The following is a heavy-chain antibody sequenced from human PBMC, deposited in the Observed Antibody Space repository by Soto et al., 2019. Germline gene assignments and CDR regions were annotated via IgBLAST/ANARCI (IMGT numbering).Heavy chain of an antibody. CDR3: ARGGKVPYYYGMDV. J-gene: IGHJ6*02. Sequence: VQLVESGGGVVQPGRSLRLSCAASGFTLSSFALNWVRQAPGKGLEWVSYIGATSSSGSNFYYAASVKGRFTISRDSAKNSLFLQMNSLRDEDTAIYYCARGGKVPYYYGMDVWGQGTTVTVSS. D-gene: IGHD3-16*01. CDR1: GFTLSSFA. V-gene: IGHV3-48*03. CDR2: IGATSSSGSNF.